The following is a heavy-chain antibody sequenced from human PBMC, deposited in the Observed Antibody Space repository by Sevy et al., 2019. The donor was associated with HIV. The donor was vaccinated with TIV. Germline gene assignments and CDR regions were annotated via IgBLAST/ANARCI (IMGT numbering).Heavy chain of an antibody. CDR3: ARAHYDSSGYYAYYFDY. J-gene: IGHJ4*02. D-gene: IGHD3-22*01. Sequence: SETLSLTCAVYGGSFSGYYWSWIRQPPGMGLEWIGEINHSGSTNYNPSLKSRVTISVDTSKNQFSLKLSSVTAADTAVYYCARAHYDSSGYYAYYFDYWGQRTLVTVSS. CDR1: GGSFSGYY. V-gene: IGHV4-34*01. CDR2: INHSGST.